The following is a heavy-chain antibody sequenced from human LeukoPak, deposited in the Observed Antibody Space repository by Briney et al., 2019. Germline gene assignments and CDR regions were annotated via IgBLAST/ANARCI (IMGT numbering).Heavy chain of an antibody. J-gene: IGHJ4*02. CDR3: ALTGGLLRGKNDY. CDR2: IYYSGST. D-gene: IGHD3-10*01. V-gene: IGHV4-39*01. Sequence: PSETLSLTCTVSGGSISSSSYYWGWIRQPPGKGLEWIGSIYYSGSTYYNPSLKSRVTISVDTSKNQFSLKLSSVTAADPAVYFCALTGGLLRGKNDYWGQGTL. CDR1: GGSISSSSYY.